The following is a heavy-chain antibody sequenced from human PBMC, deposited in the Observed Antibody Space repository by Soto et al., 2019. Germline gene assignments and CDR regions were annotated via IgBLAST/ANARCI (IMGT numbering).Heavy chain of an antibody. J-gene: IGHJ6*02. CDR1: GGSIRVYF. V-gene: IGHV4-59*01. CDR3: ARDRKLELPGNYYYYGMDV. CDR2: ISSSGTV. D-gene: IGHD1-7*01. Sequence: TSETLSLTCSVSGGSIRVYFWPWIRRSSGGGLEWIGYISSSGTVKYNSSLKSRVTISLDRSRNQFSLKLSSVTAADTAVYFCARDRKLELPGNYYYYGMDVWGQGTTVTVSS.